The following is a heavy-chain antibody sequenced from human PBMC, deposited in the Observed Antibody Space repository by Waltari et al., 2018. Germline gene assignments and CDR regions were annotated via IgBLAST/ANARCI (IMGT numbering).Heavy chain of an antibody. J-gene: IGHJ6*02. CDR1: GYTFTGYY. V-gene: IGHV1-2*06. CDR3: ASEADWSTGFPRYGMDV. Sequence: QVQLVQSGAEVKKPGASVKVSCKASGYTFTGYYMHWVRQAPGQGLEWMGRINPNSVGTNYAQKFQGRVTMTRDTSISTAYMELGRLRSDDTAVYYCASEADWSTGFPRYGMDVWGQGTTVTVSS. CDR2: INPNSVGT. D-gene: IGHD3-9*01.